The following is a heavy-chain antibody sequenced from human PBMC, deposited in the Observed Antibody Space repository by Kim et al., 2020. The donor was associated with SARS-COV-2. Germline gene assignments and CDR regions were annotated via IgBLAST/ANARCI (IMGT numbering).Heavy chain of an antibody. V-gene: IGHV1-69*13. CDR2: IIPIFGTA. CDR3: ASPDNLYYDSSGGGYDY. CDR1: GGTFSSYA. Sequence: SVKVSCKASGGTFSSYAISWVRQAPGQGLEWMGGIIPIFGTANYAQKFQGRVTITADESTSTAYMELSSLRSEDTAVYYCASPDNLYYDSSGGGYDYWGQGTLVTVSS. J-gene: IGHJ4*02. D-gene: IGHD3-22*01.